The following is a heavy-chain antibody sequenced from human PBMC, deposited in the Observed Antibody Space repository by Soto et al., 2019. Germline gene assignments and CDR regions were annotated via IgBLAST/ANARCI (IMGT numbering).Heavy chain of an antibody. CDR2: ISSSNNYI. Sequence: PGGSLRLSYAASGFTFSDYYMSWIRQAPGKGLEWVTFISSSNNYIQYADSVKGRFTVSRDNAKNSLFLQMNSLRAEDTAVYYCAREGYCSSTTCHYGMDVWGQGTTVTVSS. D-gene: IGHD2-2*01. CDR3: AREGYCSSTTCHYGMDV. CDR1: GFTFSDYY. J-gene: IGHJ6*02. V-gene: IGHV3-11*06.